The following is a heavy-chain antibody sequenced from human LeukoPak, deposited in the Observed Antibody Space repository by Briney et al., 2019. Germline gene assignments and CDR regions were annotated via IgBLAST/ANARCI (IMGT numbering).Heavy chain of an antibody. Sequence: ASVKVSCKASGYTFIDYHMHWVRQAPGQGLEWMGWINPNSGGTNYAQKFQGRVTMTRDTSISTAYMELSRLRSDDTAVYYCARDEITMIVGTGAWFDPWGQGTLVTVSS. J-gene: IGHJ5*02. V-gene: IGHV1-2*02. CDR1: GYTFIDYH. CDR3: ARDEITMIVGTGAWFDP. CDR2: INPNSGGT. D-gene: IGHD3-22*01.